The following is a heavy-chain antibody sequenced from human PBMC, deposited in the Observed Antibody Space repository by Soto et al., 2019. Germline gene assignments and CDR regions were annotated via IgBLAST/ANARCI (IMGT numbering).Heavy chain of an antibody. V-gene: IGHV1-46*01. D-gene: IGHD2-8*02. CDR3: ARHRSAGDV. J-gene: IGHJ4*02. CDR2: INPTGGST. Sequence: QVQLVQSGAEVKKPGASVKVSCKASGYTFINYYIHWVRQAPGHGLEWMAIINPTGGSTNYAQKFQGSLTLTIDTSTSTVYMELSSLTSEDTAMYYCARHRSAGDVWGQGTLVTVSA. CDR1: GYTFINYY.